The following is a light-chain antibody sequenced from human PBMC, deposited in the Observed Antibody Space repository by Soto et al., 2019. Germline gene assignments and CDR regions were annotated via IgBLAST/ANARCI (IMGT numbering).Light chain of an antibody. CDR2: DAS. V-gene: IGKV1-5*01. Sequence: DIQMTLSPSTLSASVGDRVTITCRASQSISTWLAWYQQKPGKAPKLLIYDASSLESGVPSRFSGSGSGTEFTLTISSLQPEDFASYYCQQYNSYSTFGQGTKVDIK. J-gene: IGKJ1*01. CDR3: QQYNSYST. CDR1: QSISTW.